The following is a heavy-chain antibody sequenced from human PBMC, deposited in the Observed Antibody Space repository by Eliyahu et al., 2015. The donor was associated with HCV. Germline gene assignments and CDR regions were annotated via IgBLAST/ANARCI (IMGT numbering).Heavy chain of an antibody. D-gene: IGHD6-19*01. CDR2: ISSSSSYX. V-gene: IGHV3-21*01. J-gene: IGHJ6*02. CDR1: GFTFXSXX. CDR3: AREGIAVADYGMDV. Sequence: EVQLVESGGGLVKPGGSLXLSCAASGFTFXSXXMNWVRQAPGKGLEWVSSISSSSSYXYYADSVKGRFTISRDNAKNSLYLQMNSLRAEDTAVYYCAREGIAVADYGMDVWGQGTTVTVSS.